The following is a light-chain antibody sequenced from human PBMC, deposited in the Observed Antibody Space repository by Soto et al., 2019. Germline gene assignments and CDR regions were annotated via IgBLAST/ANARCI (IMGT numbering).Light chain of an antibody. Sequence: DIQMTQSPSSLSASVGERVTLTCRASQSISSYLNWYQQKPGKAPRLLIYAASSLHSGLPSRFSGSGSGTDFTLTISSLQPEDVATYYYQQSHSTPPPLTFGVGTKVEIK. CDR1: QSISSY. V-gene: IGKV1-39*01. CDR3: QQSHSTPPPLT. CDR2: AAS. J-gene: IGKJ4*01.